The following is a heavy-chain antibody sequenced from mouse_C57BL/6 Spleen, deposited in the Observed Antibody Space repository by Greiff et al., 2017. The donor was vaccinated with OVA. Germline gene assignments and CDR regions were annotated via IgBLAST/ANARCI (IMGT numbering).Heavy chain of an antibody. J-gene: IGHJ2*01. CDR3: ARWKDYDWYYFDY. Sequence: VQLQQSGPVLVKPGASVKMSCKASGYTFTDYYMNWVKQSHGKSLEWIGVINPYNGGTSYNQKFKGKAKLTVDKSSSTAYMELNSLTSEDSAVYYCARWKDYDWYYFDYWGQGTTLTVSS. CDR1: GYTFTDYY. V-gene: IGHV1-19*01. CDR2: INPYNGGT. D-gene: IGHD2-4*01.